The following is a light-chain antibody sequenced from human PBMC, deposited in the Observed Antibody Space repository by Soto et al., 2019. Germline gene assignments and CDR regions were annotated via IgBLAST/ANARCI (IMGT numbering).Light chain of an antibody. V-gene: IGLV2-8*01. CDR2: EVS. J-gene: IGLJ1*01. CDR3: SSYAGSNWWV. Sequence: QSVLPQPPSASGSPGQSVTISCTGTSSDVGGYNYVSWYQQHPGKAPKLMIYEVSKRPSGVPDRFSGSKSGNTASLTVSGLQAEDEADYYCSSYAGSNWWVFGTGTKVTVL. CDR1: SSDVGGYNY.